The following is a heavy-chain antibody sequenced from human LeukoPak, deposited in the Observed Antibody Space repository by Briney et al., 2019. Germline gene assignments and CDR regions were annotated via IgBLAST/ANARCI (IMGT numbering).Heavy chain of an antibody. J-gene: IGHJ5*02. Sequence: GSLRLSCAASGFSFSSFAMTWVRHAPGKGLEWVSSITGGHYATYNTDSVKGRFTISRDNAKNTLCLQMNSLRADDTPIYYCTKDPNGDYIGAFDPWGQGTLVTLSS. D-gene: IGHD4-17*01. CDR2: ITGGHYAT. CDR3: TKDPNGDYIGAFDP. V-gene: IGHV3-23*01. CDR1: GFSFSSFA.